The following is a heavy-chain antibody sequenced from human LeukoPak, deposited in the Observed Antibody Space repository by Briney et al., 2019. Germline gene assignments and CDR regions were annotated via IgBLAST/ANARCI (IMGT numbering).Heavy chain of an antibody. CDR3: ARDPLRSGSPGSSDY. D-gene: IGHD1-26*01. CDR2: IYTSGST. V-gene: IGHV4-4*07. J-gene: IGHJ4*02. Sequence: PSETLSLTCTVSGGSISSYYWSWIRQPAGKGLEWIGRIYTSGSTNYNPSLKSRVTMSVDTSKNQFSLKLSSVTAADTAVYYCARDPLRSGSPGSSDYWGQGTLVTVSS. CDR1: GGSISSYY.